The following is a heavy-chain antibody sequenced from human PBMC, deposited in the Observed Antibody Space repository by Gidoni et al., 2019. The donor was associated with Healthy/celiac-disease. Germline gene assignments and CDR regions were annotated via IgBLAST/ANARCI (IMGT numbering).Heavy chain of an antibody. J-gene: IGHJ6*03. Sequence: QVQLVESGGGVVQPGRSLRLSCAASGFTFSSYAMHWVSQAPGKGLEWVAVISYDGSNKYYADSVKGRFTISRDNSKNTLYLQMNSLRAEDTAVYYCARDSGSLVGATTYYYYYYMDVWGKGTTVTVSS. CDR2: ISYDGSNK. V-gene: IGHV3-30-3*01. D-gene: IGHD1-26*01. CDR1: GFTFSSYA. CDR3: ARDSGSLVGATTYYYYYYMDV.